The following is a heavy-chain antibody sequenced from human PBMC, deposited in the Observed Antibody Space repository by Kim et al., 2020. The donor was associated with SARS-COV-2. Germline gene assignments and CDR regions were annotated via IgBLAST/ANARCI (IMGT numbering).Heavy chain of an antibody. V-gene: IGHV1-69*04. CDR1: GGTFSSYA. J-gene: IGHJ4*02. CDR2: IIPILGIA. Sequence: SVKVSCKASGGTFSSYAISWVRQAPGQGLEWMGRIIPILGIANYAQKFQGRVTITADKSTSTAYMELSSLRSEDTAVYYCARAGYSYGYVDYWGQGTLVTVSS. D-gene: IGHD5-18*01. CDR3: ARAGYSYGYVDY.